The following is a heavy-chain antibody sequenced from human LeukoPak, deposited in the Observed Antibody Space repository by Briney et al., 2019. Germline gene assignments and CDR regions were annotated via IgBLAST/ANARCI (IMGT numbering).Heavy chain of an antibody. CDR2: IKSKTDGGTT. CDR3: TTLPLGHLTGYIIGYYGMDV. CDR1: GFTFSNAW. V-gene: IGHV3-15*01. D-gene: IGHD5-18*01. Sequence: GGSLRLSCAASGFTFSNAWMSWVRQAPGKGLEWVGRIKSKTDGGTTDYAAPVKGRFTISRDDSKNTLYLQMNSLKTEDTAVYYCTTLPLGHLTGYIIGYYGMDVWGQGTTVTVSS. J-gene: IGHJ6*02.